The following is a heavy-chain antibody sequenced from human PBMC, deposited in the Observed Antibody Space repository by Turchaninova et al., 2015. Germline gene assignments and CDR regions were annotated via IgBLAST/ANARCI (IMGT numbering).Heavy chain of an antibody. D-gene: IGHD3-22*01. J-gene: IGHJ4*02. CDR3: APHYSNGHYFDY. V-gene: IGHV3-7*01. Sequence: EVQLVESGGCLVQPGGSLRRSWSASGFTFSNYWRSGVRQAPGKGREWVANKKQDGSEKNYVDSVKGRFTISRDNAKNSLYLQMNSLRAEDTAVYYCAPHYSNGHYFDYWGQGTLVTVSS. CDR1: GFTFSNYW. CDR2: KKQDGSEK.